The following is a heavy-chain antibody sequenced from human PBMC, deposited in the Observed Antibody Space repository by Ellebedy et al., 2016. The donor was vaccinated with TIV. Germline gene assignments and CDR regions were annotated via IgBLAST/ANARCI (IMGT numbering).Heavy chain of an antibody. Sequence: PGGSLRLSCAASGFTFSSYTMSWVRQAPGKGLEWVAAISVSGVSTYYADSVKGRFTISRDNSKDTVYLQMNSLRVEDTAVYYCARGGVYGDYSWFDSWGQGTLVTVSS. J-gene: IGHJ5*01. CDR2: ISVSGVST. CDR3: ARGGVYGDYSWFDS. V-gene: IGHV3-23*01. CDR1: GFTFSSYT. D-gene: IGHD4-17*01.